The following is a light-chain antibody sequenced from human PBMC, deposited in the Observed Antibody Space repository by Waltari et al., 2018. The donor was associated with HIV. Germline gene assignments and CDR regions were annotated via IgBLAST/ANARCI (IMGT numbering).Light chain of an antibody. CDR3: QSYDRRLGGSTV. J-gene: IGLJ2*01. CDR2: ANN. CDR1: SSNIGAGYD. Sequence: QSVLTQPPSVSGAPGQRVTFSCTGSSSNIGAGYDVHWYQQLPGTAPKLLIYANNNRPSGLPDRFSASKSGTSASLAITGLQAEDEADYYCQSYDRRLGGSTVFGGGTKLTVL. V-gene: IGLV1-40*01.